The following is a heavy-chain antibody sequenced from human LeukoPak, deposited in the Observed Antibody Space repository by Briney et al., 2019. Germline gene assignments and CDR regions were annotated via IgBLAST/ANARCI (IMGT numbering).Heavy chain of an antibody. Sequence: SETLSLTCTVSGGSISSSSYYWGWIRQPPGKGLEWIGSIYYSGSTYYNPSLKSRVTMSVDTSKNQFSLKLRSVTAADTAVYYCARDSYYYDSTGYYRFDYWGQGTLVTVSS. J-gene: IGHJ4*02. D-gene: IGHD3-22*01. CDR1: GGSISSSSYY. CDR3: ARDSYYYDSTGYYRFDY. CDR2: IYYSGST. V-gene: IGHV4-39*07.